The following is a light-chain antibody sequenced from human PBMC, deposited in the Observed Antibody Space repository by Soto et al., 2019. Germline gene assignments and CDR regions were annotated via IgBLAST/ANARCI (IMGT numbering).Light chain of an antibody. V-gene: IGKV1-5*03. CDR2: KAS. J-gene: IGKJ1*01. CDR3: QQYNDNWT. CDR1: QSVSRW. Sequence: DIQMTQSPSTLSASVGDRVTITCRARQSVSRWLAWYQQKPGKAPKLLIYKASTLESGVPSRFSGSGSGTEFTLAISSLQHDDSATYYCQQYNDNWTFGQGTKVEIK.